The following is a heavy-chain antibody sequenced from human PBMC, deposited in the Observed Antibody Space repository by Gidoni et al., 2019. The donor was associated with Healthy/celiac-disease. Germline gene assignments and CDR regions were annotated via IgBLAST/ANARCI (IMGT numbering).Heavy chain of an antibody. CDR2: IYYSGIT. D-gene: IGHD2-15*01. CDR1: GGSASSGSYY. V-gene: IGHV4-61*01. Sequence: QVQLQESGPGLVKPSETLSSTCTVSGGSASSGSYYWSWIQQPPGKGLEWIGYIYYSGITNYNPSLKSRVTISVDTPKNQFSLKLSSVTAADTAVYYCARGYCSGGSCYLPYWGQGTLVTVSS. CDR3: ARGYCSGGSCYLPY. J-gene: IGHJ4*02.